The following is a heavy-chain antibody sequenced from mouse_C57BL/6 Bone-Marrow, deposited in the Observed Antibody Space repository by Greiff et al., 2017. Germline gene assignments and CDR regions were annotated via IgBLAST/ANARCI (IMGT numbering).Heavy chain of an antibody. CDR3: AREGAYYSNIDY. CDR1: GYTFTRYW. V-gene: IGHV1-55*01. D-gene: IGHD2-5*01. Sequence: VQLHQSGAELVKPGASVKMSCKASGYTFTRYWITWVKQRPGQGLEWIGDIYPGSGSTNYNEKFKSKATLTVDTSSSTAYMQLSSLTSEDSAVYYCAREGAYYSNIDYWGQGTTLTVSS. CDR2: IYPGSGST. J-gene: IGHJ2*01.